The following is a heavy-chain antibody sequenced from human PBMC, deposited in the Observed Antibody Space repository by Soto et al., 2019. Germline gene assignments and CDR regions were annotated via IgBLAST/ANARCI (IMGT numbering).Heavy chain of an antibody. J-gene: IGHJ6*04. CDR1: GFTFSSYA. Sequence: GGSLRLSCAASGFTFSSYAMSWVRQSPGKGLEWVSAISGSGGSTYYADSVKGRFTISRDNSKNTLYLQMNSLRADDTAVYYCAKGLQNSGVVPAAMYVGAQRTCCYYYGMGVWGKENRVTVSS. CDR3: AKGLQNSGVVPAAMYVGAQRTCCYYYGMGV. V-gene: IGHV3-23*01. D-gene: IGHD2-2*01. CDR2: ISGSGGST.